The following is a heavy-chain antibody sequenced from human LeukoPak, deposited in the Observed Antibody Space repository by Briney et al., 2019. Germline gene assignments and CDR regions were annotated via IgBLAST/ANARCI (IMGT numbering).Heavy chain of an antibody. CDR2: IRYDGSNK. V-gene: IGHV3-30*02. J-gene: IGHJ3*02. Sequence: PGGSLRLSCAASGFTFSSYGMHWVRQAPGKGLEWVAFIRYDGSNKYYADSVKGRFTISRDNAKNSLYLQMNSLRAEDTAVYYCARDIQQWLVHGDAFDIWGQGTMVTVSS. D-gene: IGHD6-19*01. CDR1: GFTFSSYG. CDR3: ARDIQQWLVHGDAFDI.